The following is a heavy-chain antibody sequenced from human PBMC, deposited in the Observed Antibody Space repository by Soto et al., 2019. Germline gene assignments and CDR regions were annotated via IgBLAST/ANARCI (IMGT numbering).Heavy chain of an antibody. J-gene: IGHJ3*02. CDR3: VRPTNHGFDI. D-gene: IGHD2-8*01. V-gene: IGHV4-59*08. CDR1: GDSISSYY. CDR2: LYYTRSA. Sequence: PSETLSLTCAVSGDSISSYYCMWIRQPPGKGLESIGYLYYTRSANYNPSLKSRVTISVDTSKKQFSLTVKSVTAADTAMYYCVRPTNHGFDIWGQGTMVTVSS.